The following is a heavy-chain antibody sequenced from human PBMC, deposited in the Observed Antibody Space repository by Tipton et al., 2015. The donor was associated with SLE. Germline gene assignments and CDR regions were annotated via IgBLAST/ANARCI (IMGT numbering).Heavy chain of an antibody. J-gene: IGHJ4*02. CDR3: ARGVADYGGYDY. Sequence: SLRLSCAASGFTVSTNYMSWVRQAPGKGLEWVSVIYTDGSAYYADPVKGRFTISSDNSKNTLYFQMNSLGVEDTAVYYCARGVADYGGYDYWGQGTLVTVSS. V-gene: IGHV3-66*02. CDR2: IYTDGSA. D-gene: IGHD4/OR15-4a*01. CDR1: GFTVSTNY.